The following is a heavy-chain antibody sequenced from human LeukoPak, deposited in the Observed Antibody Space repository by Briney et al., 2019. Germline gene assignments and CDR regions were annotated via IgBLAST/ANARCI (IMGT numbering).Heavy chain of an antibody. CDR3: ARERSYYDFWSGYLAY. CDR2: ISYDGSNK. Sequence: PGRSLRLSCAASGFTFSNYGMHWVRQAPGKGLEWVAVISYDGSNKYYADSVKGRFTISRDNSKNTLYLQMNSLRAEDTAVYYCARERSYYDFWSGYLAYWGQGTLVTVSS. J-gene: IGHJ4*02. D-gene: IGHD3-3*01. CDR1: GFTFSNYG. V-gene: IGHV3-30*03.